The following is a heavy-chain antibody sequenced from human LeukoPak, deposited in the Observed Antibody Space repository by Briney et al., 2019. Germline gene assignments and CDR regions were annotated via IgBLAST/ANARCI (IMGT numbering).Heavy chain of an antibody. CDR2: IYYSGST. J-gene: IGHJ5*02. V-gene: IGHV4-59*01. Sequence: SETLSLTCTVSGGSIRSYYWSWIRQPPGKGLEWIGYIYYSGSTNYNPSLKSRVTISVDTSKNQFSLKLSSVTAADTAVYYCARIQGYSGYDFSFDPWGQGTLVTVSS. CDR1: GGSIRSYY. D-gene: IGHD5-12*01. CDR3: ARIQGYSGYDFSFDP.